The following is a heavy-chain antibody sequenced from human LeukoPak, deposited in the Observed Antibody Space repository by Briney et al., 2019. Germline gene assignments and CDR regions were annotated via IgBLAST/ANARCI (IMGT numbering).Heavy chain of an antibody. D-gene: IGHD2-2*02. CDR2: INHSGST. Sequence: PSETLSLTCAVYGGSFSGYYWSWIRQPPGKGLEWIGEINHSGSTNYNPSLKSRVTITVDTSKNQFSLKLSSVTAADTAVYYCAREIYCSSTSCYTYFDYWGQGTLVTVSS. V-gene: IGHV4-34*01. J-gene: IGHJ4*02. CDR3: AREIYCSSTSCYTYFDY. CDR1: GGSFSGYY.